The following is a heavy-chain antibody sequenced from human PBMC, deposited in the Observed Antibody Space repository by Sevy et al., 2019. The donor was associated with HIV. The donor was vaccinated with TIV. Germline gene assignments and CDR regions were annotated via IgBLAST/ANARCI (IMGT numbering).Heavy chain of an antibody. D-gene: IGHD2-2*01. CDR2: ISSSSSSI. V-gene: IGHV3-48*01. CDR3: ARGFCVSSSCSGSS. CDR1: GFTFSSYS. J-gene: IGHJ4*02. Sequence: GESLKISCAASGFTFSSYSMNWVRQAPRKGLEWVSSISSSSSSIYYADSVKGRFTISRDNAKNSLYLQMDSLPAEDTAVYYCARGFCVSSSCSGSSWGQGTLVTVSS.